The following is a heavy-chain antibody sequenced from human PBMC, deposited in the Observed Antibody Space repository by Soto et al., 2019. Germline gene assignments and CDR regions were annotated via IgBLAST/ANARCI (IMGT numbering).Heavy chain of an antibody. CDR1: GFTFSDYY. Sequence: KTGGSLRLSCAASGFTFSDYYMSWIRQAPGKGLEWVSYISSSGSTIYYADSVKGRFTISRDNAKNSLYLQMNSLRAEDTAVYYCARDAYCSGGSCYSGRDFDYWGQGTLVTVSS. CDR2: ISSSGSTI. D-gene: IGHD2-15*01. CDR3: ARDAYCSGGSCYSGRDFDY. J-gene: IGHJ4*02. V-gene: IGHV3-11*01.